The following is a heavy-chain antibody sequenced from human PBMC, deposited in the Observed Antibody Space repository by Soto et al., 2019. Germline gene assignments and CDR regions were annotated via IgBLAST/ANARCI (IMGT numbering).Heavy chain of an antibody. J-gene: IGHJ4*02. V-gene: IGHV3-30-3*01. CDR2: VSHDGINT. D-gene: IGHD1-26*01. Sequence: QVQLVESGGGVVQPGRSLRLSCAASGFTFTNYPMHWVRQAPGKGLEWVAVVSHDGINTYYADSVKGRFTISRDNSKNTLYLQLNSLRTEDTAVFYCAREKTVGGIRLDNWGQGTLVTVYS. CDR1: GFTFTNYP. CDR3: AREKTVGGIRLDN.